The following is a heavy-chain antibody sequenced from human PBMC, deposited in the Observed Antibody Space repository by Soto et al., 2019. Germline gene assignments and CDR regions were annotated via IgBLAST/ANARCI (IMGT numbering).Heavy chain of an antibody. CDR1: GFTFSYC. D-gene: IGHD2-15*01. V-gene: IGHV3-30*18. CDR3: ANLVIGYCSGNTCDNY. Sequence: VQLLESGGGLIQPGGSLRLSCAASGFTFSYCIHWLRQAPGKGLEWVAYISYDASNKFYGDSVKGLFTISRDNSKNTQFLQMNSLRAEDTAVYYCANLVIGYCSGNTCDNYWGQGTLVAVAS. J-gene: IGHJ4*02. CDR2: ISYDASNK.